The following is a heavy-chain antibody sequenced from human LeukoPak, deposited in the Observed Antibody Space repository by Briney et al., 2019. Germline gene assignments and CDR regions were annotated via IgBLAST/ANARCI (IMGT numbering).Heavy chain of an antibody. CDR3: ARDPQHQLLSSHYSYRMDV. CDR1: GFTLSS. D-gene: IGHD2-2*01. J-gene: IGHJ6*02. V-gene: IGHV3-21*01. Sequence: GASLRLSCAASGFTLSSMNWVRQAPGQGLEWFSSISSSSSYIYYAASVKGRFTISRDTAKNTLYLQMNSLRAEDTAVYHCARDPQHQLLSSHYSYRMDVWGQGTTVTVSS. CDR2: ISSSSSYI.